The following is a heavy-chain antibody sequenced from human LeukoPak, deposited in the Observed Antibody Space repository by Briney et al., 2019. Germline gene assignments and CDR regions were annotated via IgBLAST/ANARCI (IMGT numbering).Heavy chain of an antibody. CDR1: GYSFTSYW. V-gene: IGHV5-51*01. Sequence: GESLKISCKGSGYSFTSYWIGWVRQMPGKGLERMGIIYPGDSDTRYSPSFQGQVTISADKSISTAYLQWSSLKASDTAMYYCARQTYDYGDYGGYYMDVWAKGPRSPSP. J-gene: IGHJ6*03. CDR3: ARQTYDYGDYGGYYMDV. CDR2: IYPGDSDT. D-gene: IGHD4-17*01.